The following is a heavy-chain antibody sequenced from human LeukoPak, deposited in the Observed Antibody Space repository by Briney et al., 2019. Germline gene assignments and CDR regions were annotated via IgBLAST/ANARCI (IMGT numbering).Heavy chain of an antibody. D-gene: IGHD2-2*01. CDR2: IYHSGST. J-gene: IGHJ6*03. CDR1: GGSISSGGYY. Sequence: SQTLSLTCTVSGGSISSGGYYWSWIRQPPGKGLEWIGYIYHSGSTYYNPSLKSRVTISVDRSKNQFSLKLSSVTAADTAVYYCARERYCSSTSCSEKYYYYMDVWGKGTTVTVSS. CDR3: ARERYCSSTSCSEKYYYYMDV. V-gene: IGHV4-30-2*01.